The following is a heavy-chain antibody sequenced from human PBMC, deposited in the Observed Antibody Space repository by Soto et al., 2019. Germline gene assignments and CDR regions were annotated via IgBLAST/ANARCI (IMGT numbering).Heavy chain of an antibody. CDR3: ASQSYGRVDP. V-gene: IGHV3-7*01. Sequence: EVQLVESGGGLVQPGGSLRLSCAASGFTLSSYWMSWVRQAPGKGLEWVANIKQDGSEKYYVDSVKGRFTISRDNAKNSLYLQMSSLRAEDRAVYYCASQSYGRVDPWGQGTLVTVSS. CDR1: GFTLSSYW. D-gene: IGHD1-1*01. CDR2: IKQDGSEK. J-gene: IGHJ5*02.